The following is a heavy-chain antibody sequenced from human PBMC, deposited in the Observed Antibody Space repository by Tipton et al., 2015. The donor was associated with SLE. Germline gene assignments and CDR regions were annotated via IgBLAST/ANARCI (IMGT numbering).Heavy chain of an antibody. CDR2: IYYSGST. Sequence: TLSLTCTVSGGSISSYYWSWIRQPAGKGLEWIGRIYYSGSTYYNPSLKSRVTISVDTSKNQFSLKLSSVTAADTAVYYCALRGRYWYFDLWGRGTLVTVSS. CDR3: ALRGRYWYFDL. CDR1: GGSISSYY. V-gene: IGHV4-59*05. J-gene: IGHJ2*01.